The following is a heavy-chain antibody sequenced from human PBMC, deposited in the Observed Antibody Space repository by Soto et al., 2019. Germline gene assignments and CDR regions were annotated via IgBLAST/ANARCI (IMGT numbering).Heavy chain of an antibody. CDR2: IKQDGSEK. CDR1: GFTFSSYW. J-gene: IGHJ5*02. Sequence: EVQLVESGGGLVQPGGSLRLSCAASGFTFSSYWMSWVRQAPGKGLEWVANIKQDGSEKYYVDSVKGRFTISRDNAKNSLYLEMNSLRAEDTAVYYCARDRYYDILTGYEGVGNWFDPWGQGTLVTVSS. CDR3: ARDRYYDILTGYEGVGNWFDP. D-gene: IGHD3-9*01. V-gene: IGHV3-7*01.